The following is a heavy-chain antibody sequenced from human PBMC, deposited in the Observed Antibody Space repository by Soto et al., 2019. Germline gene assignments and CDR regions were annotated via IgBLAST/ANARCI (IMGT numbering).Heavy chain of an antibody. D-gene: IGHD2-21*02. CDR2: ISFDGSKI. J-gene: IGHJ4*02. Sequence: QVQLVESGGGVVQPGRSLRLSCAASGFNFRRYAMHWVRQAPGKGLEWVAVISFDGSKIYYTDSVKGRFTISRDNSKNTLSLLINSLTAEDTAIYYCARDPSYCGNSGGFDYWGQGTLVTVSS. CDR3: ARDPSYCGNSGGFDY. CDR1: GFNFRRYA. V-gene: IGHV3-30*14.